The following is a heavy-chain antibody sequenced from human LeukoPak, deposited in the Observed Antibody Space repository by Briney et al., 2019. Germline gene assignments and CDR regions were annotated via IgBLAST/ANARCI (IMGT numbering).Heavy chain of an antibody. D-gene: IGHD3-10*01. V-gene: IGHV1-18*04. CDR2: ISAYHNNT. CDR1: GYTFTNYD. CDR3: AREPHMYGSGTYSSPYFDY. J-gene: IGHJ4*02. Sequence: SVKVSCKASGYTFTNYDINWVQQAPGQGLEWMGWISAYHNNTKDAQKLQGRVIMTTDTSTSTAYMELRTLKSDDTAVYYCAREPHMYGSGTYSSPYFDYWGQGTVVTVSS.